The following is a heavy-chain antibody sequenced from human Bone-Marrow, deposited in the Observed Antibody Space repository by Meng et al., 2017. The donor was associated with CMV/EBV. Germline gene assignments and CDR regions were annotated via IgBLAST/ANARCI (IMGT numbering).Heavy chain of an antibody. J-gene: IGHJ4*02. D-gene: IGHD2-2*01. CDR2: IYYSGST. CDR1: GGSISSYY. V-gene: IGHV4-59*01. CDR3: ARGTLGHCSSTSCFPLDS. Sequence: GSLRLSCTVSGGSISSYYWSWIRQPPGKGLEWIGYIYYSGSTNYNPSLKSRVTISVDTSKNQFSLKLSSVTAADTAVYYCARGTLGHCSSTSCFPLDSWGQGTLVTVSS.